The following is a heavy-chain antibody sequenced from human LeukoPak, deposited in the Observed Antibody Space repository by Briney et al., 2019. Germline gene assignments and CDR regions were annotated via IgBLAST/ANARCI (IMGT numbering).Heavy chain of an antibody. CDR2: INHSGST. CDR3: ARHSGSQGYAFDI. D-gene: IGHD1-26*01. CDR1: GGSFSGYY. Sequence: KPSETLSLTCAVYGGSFSGYYWSWIRQPPGKGLEWIGEINHSGSTNSNPSLKSRVTISVYTPKNQFSLKLSSVTAADTAVYYCARHSGSQGYAFDIWGQGTMVTVSS. J-gene: IGHJ3*02. V-gene: IGHV4-34*01.